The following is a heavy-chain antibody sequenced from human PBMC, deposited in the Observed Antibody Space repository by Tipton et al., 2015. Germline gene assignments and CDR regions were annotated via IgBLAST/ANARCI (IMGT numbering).Heavy chain of an antibody. CDR1: GGSISSSSYY. J-gene: IGHJ3*02. Sequence: TLSLTCTVSGGSISSSSYYWGWIRQPPGKGLEWIGSVHYSGSTYYNPSLKSRVTISVDTSKNQFSLGLSSVTAADTAVYYCARHTVTTEFDVFDIWGQGTRVTVSS. V-gene: IGHV4-39*01. CDR2: VHYSGST. CDR3: ARHTVTTEFDVFDI. D-gene: IGHD4-17*01.